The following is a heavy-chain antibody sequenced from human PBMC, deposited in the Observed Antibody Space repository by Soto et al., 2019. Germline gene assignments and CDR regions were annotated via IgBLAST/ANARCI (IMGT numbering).Heavy chain of an antibody. V-gene: IGHV3-48*02. J-gene: IGHJ6*02. CDR1: GFTFSSYS. Sequence: GGSLRLSCAASGFTFSSYSMNWVRQAPGKGLEWVSYISSSGSTIYYADSVKGRFTISRDNAKNSLYLQMNSLRDEDTAVYYCARAPRIAAAGPYYYYYGMDVWGQGTTVTVSS. D-gene: IGHD6-13*01. CDR2: ISSSGSTI. CDR3: ARAPRIAAAGPYYYYYGMDV.